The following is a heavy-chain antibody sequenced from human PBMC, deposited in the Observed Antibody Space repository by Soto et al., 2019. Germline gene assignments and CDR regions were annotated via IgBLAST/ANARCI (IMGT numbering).Heavy chain of an antibody. CDR2: ISSNGGST. V-gene: IGHV3-64D*06. CDR1: GFTFSSYA. Sequence: GGSLRLSCSASGFTFSSYAMNWVRQAPGKGLEYVSAISSNGGSTYYADSVKGRFTISRDNSKNTLYLQMSSLRAEDTAVYYCMVKYYYDSSGYPFDPWGQGTLVTVSS. D-gene: IGHD3-22*01. J-gene: IGHJ5*02. CDR3: MVKYYYDSSGYPFDP.